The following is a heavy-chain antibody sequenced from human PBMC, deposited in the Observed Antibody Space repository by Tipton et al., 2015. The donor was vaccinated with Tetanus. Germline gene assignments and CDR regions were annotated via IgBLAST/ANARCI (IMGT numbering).Heavy chain of an antibody. CDR2: ISSRNTYI. J-gene: IGHJ4*02. Sequence: SLRLSCAVSGFTFSNYVMNWVRQAPGKGPEWVSSISSRNTYIYYADSVKGRFTISRDNAKSSLFLQMDSLRADDTGVYFCARVHTPGLLGRYPLDYWGQGTLVTVSS. D-gene: IGHD2-21*02. V-gene: IGHV3-21*01. CDR1: GFTFSNYV. CDR3: ARVHTPGLLGRYPLDY.